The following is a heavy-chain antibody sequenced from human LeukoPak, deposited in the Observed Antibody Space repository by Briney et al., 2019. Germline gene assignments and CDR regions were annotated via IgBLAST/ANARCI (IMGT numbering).Heavy chain of an antibody. CDR3: ARDFGAPAP. CDR2: INGDGSRT. Sequence: GGSLRLSCAGSGFTFSTYGMHWVRQAPGKGLVWVSRINGDGSRTNYADSVKGRFTISRDNAKNTLYLQMSILRVEDTALYYCARDFGAPAPWGQGTLVTVSS. D-gene: IGHD3-3*01. CDR1: GFTFSTYG. V-gene: IGHV3-74*01. J-gene: IGHJ5*02.